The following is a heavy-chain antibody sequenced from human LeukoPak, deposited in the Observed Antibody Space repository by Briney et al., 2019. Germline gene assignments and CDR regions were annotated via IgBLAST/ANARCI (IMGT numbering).Heavy chain of an antibody. CDR2: IENSGTT. J-gene: IGHJ4*02. CDR1: GGSISSSFD. CDR3: ALSTRWYYFNY. D-gene: IGHD4-23*01. V-gene: IGHV4-4*09. Sequence: SETLFLTCSISGGSISSSFDWSWIRQPPGKGLEWIGSIENSGTTNYNPSLKSRVTMSVDTSRKQFSLNLRSVTAADTAVYYCALSTRWYYFNYWGQGTPVTVSS.